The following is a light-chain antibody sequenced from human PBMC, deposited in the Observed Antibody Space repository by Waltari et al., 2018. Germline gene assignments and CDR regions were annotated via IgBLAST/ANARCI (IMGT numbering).Light chain of an antibody. J-gene: IGKJ2*01. CDR2: GGS. CDR3: QVYGDLRDT. CDR1: QSVSSTY. V-gene: IGKV3-20*01. Sequence: LTQSPGTLSLSPGERATLSCRASQSVSSTYVGWYQQKSGQAPRLVIYGGSSRATGIPDRFSGSASGTDFTLTISRLEPEDVAVYFCQVYGDLRDTFGQGTKLEIK.